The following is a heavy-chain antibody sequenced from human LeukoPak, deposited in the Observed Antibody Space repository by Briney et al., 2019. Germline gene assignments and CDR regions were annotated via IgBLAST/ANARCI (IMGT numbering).Heavy chain of an antibody. CDR1: GFTFSSCA. Sequence: GGSLRLSCAASGFTFSSCAMSWVRQAPGKGLEWVSAISGSGGSTYYADSVKGRFTISRDNSKNTLYLQMNSLRAEDTAVYYCAKSSGPGGYYYYGMDVWGQGTTVTVSS. CDR3: AKSSGPGGYYYYGMDV. D-gene: IGHD3-22*01. V-gene: IGHV3-23*01. J-gene: IGHJ6*02. CDR2: ISGSGGST.